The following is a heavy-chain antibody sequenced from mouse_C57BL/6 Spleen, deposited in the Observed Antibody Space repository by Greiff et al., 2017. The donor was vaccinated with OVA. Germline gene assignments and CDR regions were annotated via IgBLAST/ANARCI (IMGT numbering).Heavy chain of an antibody. CDR3: ARSGSNDAMDY. Sequence: VQLQQPGAELVKPGASVRLSCKASGYTFPSSWMPWVTQGPVQGLEWIGMIHPNSGSTNYNEKFKSKATLTVDKSSSTAYMQLSSLTSEDSAVYYCARSGSNDAMDYWGQGTSVTVSS. CDR2: IHPNSGST. CDR1: GYTFPSSW. V-gene: IGHV1-64*01. D-gene: IGHD2-5*01. J-gene: IGHJ4*01.